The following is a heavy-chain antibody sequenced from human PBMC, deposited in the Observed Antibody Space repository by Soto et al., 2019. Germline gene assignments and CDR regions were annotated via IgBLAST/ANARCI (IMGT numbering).Heavy chain of an antibody. Sequence: QVQLVQSGAEVKKPGASVKVSCKASGYTFSTYYMHWVRQAPGQGLEWMGIINPSDGSASYAQRFQGRVTMTRDAFTSTVYMELSSLRSEDTAVYYCARGKDSGFSYFDSWGQGTLVTVSS. CDR1: GYTFSTYY. CDR3: ARGKDSGFSYFDS. J-gene: IGHJ4*02. D-gene: IGHD5-12*01. CDR2: INPSDGSA. V-gene: IGHV1-46*01.